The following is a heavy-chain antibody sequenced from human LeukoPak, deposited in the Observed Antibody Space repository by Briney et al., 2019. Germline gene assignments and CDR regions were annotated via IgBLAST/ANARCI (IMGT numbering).Heavy chain of an antibody. V-gene: IGHV4-4*02. Sequence: PSETLSLTCAVSGGSISSSNWRSWVRQPPGKGLEWIGEIYHSGSTNYNPSLKSRVTISVDKSKNQFSLKLSSVTAADTAVYYCARKTYYDFWSGYSAFDYWGQGTLVTVSS. CDR1: GGSISSSNW. CDR2: IYHSGST. D-gene: IGHD3-3*01. CDR3: ARKTYYDFWSGYSAFDY. J-gene: IGHJ4*02.